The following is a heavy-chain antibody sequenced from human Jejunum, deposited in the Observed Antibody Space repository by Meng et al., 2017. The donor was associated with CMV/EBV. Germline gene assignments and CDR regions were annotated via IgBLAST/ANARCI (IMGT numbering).Heavy chain of an antibody. J-gene: IGHJ4*02. D-gene: IGHD1-26*01. Sequence: SCAAYGFNFSTYWMTWVRQAPGKGPEWVANIKQDGSEKSYVDSVKGRFTISRDNVENSLFLQMNSLRAEDTAVYYCARTVGATPFDYWGQGTLVTVSS. CDR3: ARTVGATPFDY. V-gene: IGHV3-7*01. CDR2: IKQDGSEK. CDR1: GFNFSTYW.